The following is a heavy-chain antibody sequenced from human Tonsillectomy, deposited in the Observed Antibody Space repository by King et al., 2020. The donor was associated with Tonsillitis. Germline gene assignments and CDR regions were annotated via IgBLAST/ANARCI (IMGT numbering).Heavy chain of an antibody. Sequence: VQLVESGGGLVQPGRSLRLSCAASGFTFDDYAMHWVRQAPGKGLEWVSGISWSSGSIGYADSVKGRFPFSRDNAKNSLYLQMNSLRAEDTALYYCAKESGGSGYYYYYYYMDVWGKGTTVTVSS. V-gene: IGHV3-9*01. CDR2: ISWSSGSI. D-gene: IGHD3-22*01. CDR1: GFTFDDYA. J-gene: IGHJ6*03. CDR3: AKESGGSGYYYYYYYMDV.